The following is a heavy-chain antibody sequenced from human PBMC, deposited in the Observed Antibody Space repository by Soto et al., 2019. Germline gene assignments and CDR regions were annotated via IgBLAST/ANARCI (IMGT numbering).Heavy chain of an antibody. CDR2: IYYAGST. Sequence: SETLSLKCTVSGASMIIYYRSCMRQPPVMGLEWIGFIYYAGSTKYNPSLNSRVTISVDTSKNQFSLTVTSVTAADTAVYFCARARYVLTGYYKGGYYYFDYWGQG. V-gene: IGHV4-59*01. CDR3: ARARYVLTGYYKGGYYYFDY. J-gene: IGHJ4*02. CDR1: GASMIIYY. D-gene: IGHD3-9*01.